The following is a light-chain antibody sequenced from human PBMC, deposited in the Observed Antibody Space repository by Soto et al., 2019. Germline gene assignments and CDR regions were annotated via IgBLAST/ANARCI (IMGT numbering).Light chain of an antibody. CDR3: QSYDNSLSGRV. J-gene: IGLJ1*01. CDR2: DNN. V-gene: IGLV1-40*01. CDR1: SSNIGAGYD. Sequence: QSALTQPPSVSGAPGQRVTISCTGSSSNIGAGYDVHWYQQVPGTAPKLLIYDNNSRPSGVPDRFSGSKSGTSSSLAISGLQAEDEADYYCQSYDNSLSGRVFGTGTKVTVL.